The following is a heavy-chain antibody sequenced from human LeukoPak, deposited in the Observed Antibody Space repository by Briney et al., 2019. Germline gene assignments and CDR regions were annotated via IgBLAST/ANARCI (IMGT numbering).Heavy chain of an antibody. D-gene: IGHD1-26*01. CDR2: ISSSSSTI. V-gene: IGHV3-48*02. Sequence: GGSLRLSCAASGFTFSSYGMHWVRQAPGKGLEWVSYISSSSSTIYYADSVKGRFTTSRDNAQNSLYLQMNSLRDEDTAVYYCATSGSYRFDYWGQGTLVTVSS. CDR1: GFTFSSYG. J-gene: IGHJ4*02. CDR3: ATSGSYRFDY.